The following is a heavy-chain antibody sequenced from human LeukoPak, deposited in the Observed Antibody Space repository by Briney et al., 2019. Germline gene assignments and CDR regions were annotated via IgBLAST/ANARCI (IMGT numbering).Heavy chain of an antibody. CDR1: GFTFDNYA. V-gene: IGHV3-9*01. D-gene: IGHD6-19*01. Sequence: PGRSLRLSCAASGFTFDNYAMNWVRQVRGKGLEWISLISWNSGTIGYADSVKGRFTISRDNANNFLYLQMNSLRAEDTALYYCARAYKDRSLAGKKEFFQHWGQGTLVTVSS. CDR2: ISWNSGTI. J-gene: IGHJ1*01. CDR3: ARAYKDRSLAGKKEFFQH.